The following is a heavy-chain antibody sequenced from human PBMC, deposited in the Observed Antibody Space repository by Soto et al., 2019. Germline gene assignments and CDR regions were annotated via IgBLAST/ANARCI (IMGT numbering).Heavy chain of an antibody. CDR1: GFTFSNFD. D-gene: IGHD3-10*01. V-gene: IGHV3-21*01. CDR2: ITSSGSYI. J-gene: IGHJ4*02. CDR3: ASDRGGSDHDY. Sequence: EVQLVESGGGLVKPGGSLRLSCAASGFTFSNFDMKWVRQAPGKGLEYVSSITSSGSYIYYADLVKGRFTISRDNANNSLHLQMNSLTAAATAISHCASDRGGSDHDYWGQGTLVTVSS.